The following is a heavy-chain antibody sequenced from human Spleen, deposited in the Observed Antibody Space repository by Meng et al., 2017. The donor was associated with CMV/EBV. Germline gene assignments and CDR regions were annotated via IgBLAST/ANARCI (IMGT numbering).Heavy chain of an antibody. V-gene: IGHV3-30*02. CDR2: IRYDGSNK. Sequence: GESLKISCAASGFTFSSYGMHWVRQAPGKGLEWVAFIRYDGSNKYYADSVKGRFTISRDNSKNTLYLQMNSLRAEDTAVYYCAREIRGVGPAAPYYFDYWGQGTLVTVSS. CDR3: AREIRGVGPAAPYYFDY. CDR1: GFTFSSYG. J-gene: IGHJ4*02. D-gene: IGHD2-2*01.